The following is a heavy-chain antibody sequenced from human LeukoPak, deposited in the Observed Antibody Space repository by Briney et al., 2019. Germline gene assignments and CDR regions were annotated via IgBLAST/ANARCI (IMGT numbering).Heavy chain of an antibody. D-gene: IGHD7-27*01. CDR3: ARRGWGSLDHSFDY. V-gene: IGHV4-59*08. CDR1: GGSINNYY. CDR2: IYYSGST. Sequence: SETLSLTCTVSGGSINNYYWSWIRQPPGKGLEWIGYIYYSGSTNYNPSLKSRVTISVDTSKNQFSLKLSSVTAADTAVYYCARRGWGSLDHSFDYWGQGTLVIVSS. J-gene: IGHJ4*02.